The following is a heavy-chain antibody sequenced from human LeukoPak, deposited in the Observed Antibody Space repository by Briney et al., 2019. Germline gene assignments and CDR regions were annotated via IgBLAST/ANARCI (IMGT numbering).Heavy chain of an antibody. J-gene: IGHJ6*02. CDR3: ARHVGRGSYYYGMDV. CDR2: IYYSGST. V-gene: IGHV4-59*08. D-gene: IGHD1-26*01. Sequence: SETLSLTCTVSGGSISSYYWSWIRQPPGKGLEWIGYIYYSGSTNYNPSLKSRVTISVDTSKNQFSLKLSSVTAADTAVYYCARHVGRGSYYYGMDVWGQGTTVTVSS. CDR1: GGSISSYY.